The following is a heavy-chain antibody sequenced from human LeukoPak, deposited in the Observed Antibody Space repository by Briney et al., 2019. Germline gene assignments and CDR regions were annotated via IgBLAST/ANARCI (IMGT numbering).Heavy chain of an antibody. J-gene: IGHJ5*02. Sequence: QPGGSLRLSCAAYAFTFSSYWMSWVRQTPGNGLEWVANIKKDGTEKYYMVYVKGPFTISRDNAKNLLYLQMNSLRAEDTAVYYCAKMGDIVVVVDWFDPWSQGTLVTVSS. CDR2: IKKDGTEK. V-gene: IGHV3-7*03. CDR3: AKMGDIVVVVDWFDP. D-gene: IGHD2-15*01. CDR1: AFTFSSYW.